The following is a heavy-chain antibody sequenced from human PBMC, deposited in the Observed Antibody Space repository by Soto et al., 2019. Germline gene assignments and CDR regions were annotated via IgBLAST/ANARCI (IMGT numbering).Heavy chain of an antibody. CDR3: ARIRVGRQLGGFDP. Sequence: QVTLKESGPVLVKPTETPSLTCTVSGFSLSSAGMGVSWNRQPPGKALEWLAHIFSNDEKSYSTSQKSRLTISKDTSKSQVVLTMTNMDPVDTATYYCARIRVGRQLGGFDPWGQGILVTVSS. J-gene: IGHJ5*02. V-gene: IGHV2-26*01. D-gene: IGHD3-16*01. CDR1: GFSLSSAGMG. CDR2: IFSNDEK.